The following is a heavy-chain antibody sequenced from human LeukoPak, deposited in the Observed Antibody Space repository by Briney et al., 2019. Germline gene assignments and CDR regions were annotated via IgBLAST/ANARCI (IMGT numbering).Heavy chain of an antibody. CDR3: ASSGGRMPFDY. CDR1: GDFISSYY. J-gene: IGHJ4*02. D-gene: IGHD4-23*01. V-gene: IGHV4-4*07. CDR2: IYISGST. Sequence: SETLSLTCTVSGDFISSYYWSWIRQPDGKGLEWIGRIYISGSTNYNPSLKSRVTMSVDTSKNQFSLKLSSVTAADTAVYYCASSGGRMPFDYWGQGTLVTVSS.